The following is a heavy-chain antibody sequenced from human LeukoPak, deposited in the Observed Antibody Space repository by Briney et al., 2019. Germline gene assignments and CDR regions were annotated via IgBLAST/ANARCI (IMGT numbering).Heavy chain of an antibody. CDR3: SRPRWFGDGGEL. D-gene: IGHD3-10*01. Sequence: GRSLRLSCAASGFTFSSYAMHWVRQAPGKGLEWVAVISYDGSNKYYADSVKGRFTISRDNSKNTLYLQMNSLRAEDTAVYYCSRPRWFGDGGELRGQGPLVPVSS. J-gene: IGHJ4*02. CDR1: GFTFSSYA. V-gene: IGHV3-30*04. CDR2: ISYDGSNK.